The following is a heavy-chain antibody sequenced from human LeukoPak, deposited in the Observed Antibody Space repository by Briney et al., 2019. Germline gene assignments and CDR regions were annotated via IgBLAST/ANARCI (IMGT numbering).Heavy chain of an antibody. CDR2: IKQDGSEK. J-gene: IGHJ4*02. Sequence: PGGSLRLSCAASGFTFSSYWMSWVRQAPGKGLEWVANIKQDGSEKYYVDSVKGRFTISRDNAKNSLYLQMNSLRAEDTAVYYCARLRSSTSWRGDYWGQGTLVTVSS. D-gene: IGHD2-2*01. CDR1: GFTFSSYW. V-gene: IGHV3-7*01. CDR3: ARLRSSTSWRGDY.